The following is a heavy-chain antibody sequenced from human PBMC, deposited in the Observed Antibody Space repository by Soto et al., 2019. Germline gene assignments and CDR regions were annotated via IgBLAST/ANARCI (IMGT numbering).Heavy chain of an antibody. CDR1: GFTFSSYG. Sequence: QVQLVESGGGVVQPGRSLRLSCAASGFTFSSYGMHWVRQAPGKGLEWGAVIWYDGSNKYYADSVKGRFTISRDNSKNTLYLQMNSLRAEDTAVYYCAREDQQWLAHFDYWGQGTLVTVSS. CDR2: IWYDGSNK. D-gene: IGHD6-19*01. J-gene: IGHJ4*02. CDR3: AREDQQWLAHFDY. V-gene: IGHV3-33*01.